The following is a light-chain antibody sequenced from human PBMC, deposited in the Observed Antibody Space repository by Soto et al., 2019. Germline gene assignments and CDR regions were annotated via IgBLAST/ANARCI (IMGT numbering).Light chain of an antibody. CDR1: SSNIGNNY. V-gene: IGLV1-51*01. J-gene: IGLJ2*01. Sequence: QSVLTQPPSVSAAPGQKVTISCSGSSSNIGNNYVSWYQQLPGTAPKLLIYDNDKRPSGIPDRFSGSKSGTSATLGITGLQTGDEADYYCGTWDSSLSVGIFGGGTKLT. CDR3: GTWDSSLSVGI. CDR2: DND.